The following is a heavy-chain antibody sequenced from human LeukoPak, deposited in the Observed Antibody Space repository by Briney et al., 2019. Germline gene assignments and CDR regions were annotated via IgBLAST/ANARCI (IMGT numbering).Heavy chain of an antibody. Sequence: GASVKVSCKASGYTFTDYYIHWVRQAPGQGLEWMGWISAYNDNTNYAQKFQGRVTMTTDTSTSTAYMELRSLRSDDTAVYYCARDGNTTDDYWGQGTLVTVSS. CDR1: GYTFTDYY. V-gene: IGHV1-18*04. D-gene: IGHD4-17*01. J-gene: IGHJ4*02. CDR2: ISAYNDNT. CDR3: ARDGNTTDDY.